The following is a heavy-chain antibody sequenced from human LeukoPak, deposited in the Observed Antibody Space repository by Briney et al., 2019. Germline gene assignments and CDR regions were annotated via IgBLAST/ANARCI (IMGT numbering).Heavy chain of an antibody. CDR2: ISGIGGGT. CDR3: AKTTTGYSSGRYPGGPVDY. V-gene: IGHV3-23*01. Sequence: GGSLRLSCAAAGFTFSSYAVSWVRQAPGKGLEWDSAISGIGGGTYYADSVKGRFTISRDNSKNTLYLQTSSLSTEDTAVYYCAKTTTGYSSGRYPGGPVDYWGQGTLVSVSS. J-gene: IGHJ4*02. D-gene: IGHD6-19*01. CDR1: GFTFSSYA.